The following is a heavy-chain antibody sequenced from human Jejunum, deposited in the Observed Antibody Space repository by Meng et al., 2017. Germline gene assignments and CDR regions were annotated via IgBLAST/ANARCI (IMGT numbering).Heavy chain of an antibody. CDR1: GFTFSDPW. D-gene: IGHD3-10*01. CDR3: VSIRRGYSYFDY. J-gene: IGHJ4*02. CDR2: IKEDGNEF. Sequence: GGSLRLSCVASGFTFSDPWMSWVRQPPGKGLEWVANIKEDGNEFYYVDSVKGRFIISRDNAKNSLYLQMNSLTVDDTAVYYCVSIRRGYSYFDYWGQGTLVTAPQ. V-gene: IGHV3-7*01.